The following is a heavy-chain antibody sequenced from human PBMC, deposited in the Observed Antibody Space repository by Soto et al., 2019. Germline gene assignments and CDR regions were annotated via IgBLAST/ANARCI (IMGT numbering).Heavy chain of an antibody. CDR2: IYYSGST. CDR1: GGSISSSSYY. Sequence: PSETLSLTCTVSGGSISSSSYYWGWIRQPPGKGLEWIGSIYYSGSTYYNPSLKSRVTISVDTSKNQFSLKLSSVTAADTAVYYCASEGYYGSGSWPPFDYWGQGTLVTVSS. CDR3: ASEGYYGSGSWPPFDY. D-gene: IGHD3-10*01. V-gene: IGHV4-39*01. J-gene: IGHJ4*02.